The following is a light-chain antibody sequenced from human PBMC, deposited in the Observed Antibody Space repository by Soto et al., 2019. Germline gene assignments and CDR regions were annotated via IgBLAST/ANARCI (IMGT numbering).Light chain of an antibody. CDR2: EVN. Sequence: QSVLTQPASVFGSPGQSITISCAGTKSDVGDYNLVSWYQQYPGKAPKLMIYEVNKRPSGVSNRFSGSKSGNTASLTISGLQGEDEADYYCCSYAGSDTWAFGGGTKLTVL. CDR3: CSYAGSDTWA. J-gene: IGLJ3*02. V-gene: IGLV2-23*02. CDR1: KSDVGDYNL.